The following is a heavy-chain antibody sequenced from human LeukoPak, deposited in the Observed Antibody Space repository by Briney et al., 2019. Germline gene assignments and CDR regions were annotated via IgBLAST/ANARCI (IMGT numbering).Heavy chain of an antibody. CDR3: ARQLKRRRFLEWPPGFLY. Sequence: PSETLSLTCTVSGGSISSYYWSWIRQPPGKGLEWIGEINHSGSTNYNPSLKSRVTISVDTSKNQFSLKLSSVTAADTAVYYCARQLKRRRFLEWPPGFLYWGQGTLVTVSS. D-gene: IGHD3-3*01. V-gene: IGHV4-34*01. CDR1: GGSISSYY. J-gene: IGHJ4*02. CDR2: INHSGST.